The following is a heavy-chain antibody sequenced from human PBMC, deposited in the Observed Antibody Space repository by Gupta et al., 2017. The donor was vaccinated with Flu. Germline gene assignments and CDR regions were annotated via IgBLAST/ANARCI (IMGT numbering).Heavy chain of an antibody. Sequence: EVHLVQSGAEVKKPGASLTISCKASGYTFTSYWIGWVRQMPGKGLEWMGVIYPDDSDVRYSPSFRGQVTISADKSTRTAYLQWSSLEASDTGIYFCAGPPDVPYYYYGMDVWGQGTTVTVSS. CDR1: GYTFTSYW. CDR2: IYPDDSDV. J-gene: IGHJ6*01. CDR3: AGPPDVPYYYYGMDV. D-gene: IGHD5-24*01. V-gene: IGHV5-51*03.